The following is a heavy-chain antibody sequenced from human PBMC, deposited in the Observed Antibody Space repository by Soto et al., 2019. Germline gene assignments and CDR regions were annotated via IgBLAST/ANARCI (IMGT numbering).Heavy chain of an antibody. CDR2: INGYNGNT. CDR3: ARDPVAGTYFDY. V-gene: IGHV1-18*01. J-gene: IGHJ4*02. D-gene: IGHD6-19*01. CDR1: GYTFTTYG. Sequence: QVRLVQSGAEVKKPGASVKVSCKASGYTFTTYGISWVRQAPGQGLEWIGWINGYNGNTNYAQKLQGRVTMTTDTSTSTAYMELRSLRSDDTAVYYCARDPVAGTYFDYWGQGTLVTVSS.